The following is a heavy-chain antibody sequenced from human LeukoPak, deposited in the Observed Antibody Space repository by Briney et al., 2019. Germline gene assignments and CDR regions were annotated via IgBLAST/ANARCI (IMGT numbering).Heavy chain of an antibody. CDR1: GFTFSSYA. CDR2: ISDSGGST. CDR3: AKAPYYDILTGYFDY. Sequence: GGSLRLSCAASGFTFSSYAMSWVRQAPGKGLEWVSAISDSGGSTYYADSVKGRFTISRDNSKNTLYLQMNSLRAEDTAVYYCAKAPYYDILTGYFDYWGQGTLVTVSS. J-gene: IGHJ4*02. V-gene: IGHV3-23*01. D-gene: IGHD3-9*01.